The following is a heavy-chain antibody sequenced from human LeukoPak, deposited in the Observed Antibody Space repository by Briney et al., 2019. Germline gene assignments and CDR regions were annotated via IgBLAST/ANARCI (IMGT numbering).Heavy chain of an antibody. CDR1: GFTFSSYA. CDR2: ISSNGGST. D-gene: IGHD3-10*01. Sequence: GGSLRLSCAASGFTFSSYAMHWVRQAPGKGLEYVSAISSNGGSTYYANSVKGRFTISRDNSKNTLYLRMGSLRAEDMAVYYCARKRFGELLAFDIWGQGTMVTVSS. V-gene: IGHV3-64*01. J-gene: IGHJ3*02. CDR3: ARKRFGELLAFDI.